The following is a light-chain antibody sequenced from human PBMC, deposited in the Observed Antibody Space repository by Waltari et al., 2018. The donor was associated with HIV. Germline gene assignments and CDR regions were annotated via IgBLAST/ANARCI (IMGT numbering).Light chain of an antibody. CDR2: EDN. Sequence: NFILTQTHSVSASPGETVIISCTRSSGSIASNYVHWFQQRPGAAPTTIIYEDNHRSSGIPDRFSGSSDSSSNAASLTISGLKTEDEADYYVQSFNDNNEWVFGGGTKVTVL. V-gene: IGLV6-57*03. CDR3: QSFNDNNEWV. CDR1: SGSIASNY. J-gene: IGLJ3*02.